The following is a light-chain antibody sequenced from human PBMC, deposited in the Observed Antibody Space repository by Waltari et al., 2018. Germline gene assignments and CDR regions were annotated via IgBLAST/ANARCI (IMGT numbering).Light chain of an antibody. CDR2: WAS. CDR1: QSVLYSSNNRNY. J-gene: IGKJ4*01. Sequence: IVMTQPPDSLAVSLGERATINCKSSQSVLYSSNNRNYLTWYQQKPGQPPKLLIYWASIRESGVPDRFSGSGSGTDFTLTISSLQAEDVAVYYCQQYYTTPRTFGGGTKVEIK. CDR3: QQYYTTPRT. V-gene: IGKV4-1*01.